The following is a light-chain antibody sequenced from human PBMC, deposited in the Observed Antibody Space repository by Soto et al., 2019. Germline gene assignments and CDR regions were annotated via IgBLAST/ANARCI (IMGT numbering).Light chain of an antibody. Sequence: QSALTQPASVSGFPGQSITISCTGTSSDIGGYDYVSWYQQHPGKASKLIIYDVSGRPSGVSNRFSGSKSANTASLTISGLQAEDEADYHCSSYTSTSAPYVFGTGTKVTGL. V-gene: IGLV2-14*03. CDR1: SSDIGGYDY. CDR3: SSYTSTSAPYV. J-gene: IGLJ1*01. CDR2: DVS.